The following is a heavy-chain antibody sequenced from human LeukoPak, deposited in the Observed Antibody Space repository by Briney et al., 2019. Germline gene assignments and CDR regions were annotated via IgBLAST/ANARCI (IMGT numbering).Heavy chain of an antibody. CDR2: IYHSGST. D-gene: IGHD6-19*01. Sequence: PSETLSLTCAVSGGSISSSNWWSWVRQPPGKGLEWIGEIYHSGSTYYNPSLKSRVTISVDTSKNQFSLKLSSVTAADTAIYYCARDGRAGSLFAYWGQGTLVTVSS. J-gene: IGHJ4*02. CDR1: GGSISSSNW. CDR3: ARDGRAGSLFAY. V-gene: IGHV4-4*02.